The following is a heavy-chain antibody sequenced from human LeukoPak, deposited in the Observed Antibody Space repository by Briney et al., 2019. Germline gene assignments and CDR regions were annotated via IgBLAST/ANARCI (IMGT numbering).Heavy chain of an antibody. CDR3: TKGRDSFGFDAFDI. CDR1: GFTFDDYS. Sequence: GGSLRLSCTASGFTFDDYSMGWFRQAPGKGLEWVGFIRSEAYAGTTEYAASVKGRFTISRDDSKSIAYLQMNSLKTEDTAVYYCTKGRDSFGFDAFDIWGQGIMVTVSS. CDR2: IRSEAYAGTT. D-gene: IGHD5-18*01. V-gene: IGHV3-49*03. J-gene: IGHJ3*02.